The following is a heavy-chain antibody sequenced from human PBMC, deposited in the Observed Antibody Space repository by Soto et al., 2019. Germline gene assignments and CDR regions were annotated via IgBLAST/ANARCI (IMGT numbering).Heavy chain of an antibody. V-gene: IGHV3-74*01. CDR3: ARGLYLKDGHDY. CDR2: INGDGRTT. J-gene: IGHJ4*02. Sequence: EVQLVESGGGLVQTGGSLRLSCAASGFTFNNYWMHWVRQAPGKGLVWVSRINGDGRTTNYADSVKGRFTISRDNAQNTLYLQMNSLRAEDTAVYYCARGLYLKDGHDYWGQGTLVTVSS. CDR1: GFTFNNYW.